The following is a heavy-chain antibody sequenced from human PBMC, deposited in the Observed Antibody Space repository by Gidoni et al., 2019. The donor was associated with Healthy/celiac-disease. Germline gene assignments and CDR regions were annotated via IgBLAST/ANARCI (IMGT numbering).Heavy chain of an antibody. V-gene: IGHV3-7*03. Sequence: EVQLVESGGGLVQPGGSLRLSCAASGFPFSRYWMSWVRQAPGKGLEWVANIKQDGSEKYYVDSVKGRFTISRDNAKNSLYLQMNSLRAEDTAVYYCARLTYSSSWYLEYWGQGTLVTVSS. CDR2: IKQDGSEK. CDR1: GFPFSRYW. CDR3: ARLTYSSSWYLEY. J-gene: IGHJ4*02. D-gene: IGHD6-13*01.